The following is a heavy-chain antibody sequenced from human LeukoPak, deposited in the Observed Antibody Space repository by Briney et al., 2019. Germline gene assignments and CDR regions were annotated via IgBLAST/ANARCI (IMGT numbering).Heavy chain of an antibody. J-gene: IGHJ6*03. CDR3: ARDHSGGYLRGDYYYYMDV. CDR1: GYTFTGYY. D-gene: IGHD1-26*01. V-gene: IGHV1-2*02. CDR2: INPNSGGT. Sequence: ASVKVSCKASGYTFTGYYMHWVRQAPGQGLEWMGWINPNSGGTNYAQKFQGRVTMTRDTSISTAYMELTRLTSDDTAVYFCARDHSGGYLRGDYYYYMDVWGKGTTVTVSS.